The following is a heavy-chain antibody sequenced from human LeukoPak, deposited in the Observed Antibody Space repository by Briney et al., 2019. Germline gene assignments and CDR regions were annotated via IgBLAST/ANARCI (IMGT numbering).Heavy chain of an antibody. J-gene: IGHJ2*01. D-gene: IGHD3-3*01. V-gene: IGHV1-69*05. CDR3: ARDIGIFGVVIIWYFDL. CDR1: GGTFSSYA. CDR2: NIHLFGRE. Sequence: SVKVSCKASGGTFSSYAISGVRQAPGQGLEGMGRNIHLFGREKYAEEFQGRVTITTDASTSTAYMELSSLRSEDTAVYYCARDIGIFGVVIIWYFDLWGRGTLVTVSS.